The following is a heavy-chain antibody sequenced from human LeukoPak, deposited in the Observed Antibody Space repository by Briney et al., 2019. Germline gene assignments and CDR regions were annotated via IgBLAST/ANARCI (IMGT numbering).Heavy chain of an antibody. CDR1: GFTFSSYA. V-gene: IGHV3-23*01. CDR2: FSGSGGST. CDR3: ARVRFGTEWYSSDDFAF. Sequence: GGSLRLSCAASGFTFSSYAMSWVRQAPGKGLECISGFSGSGGSTYYADSVKGRFTVSRDNSNNTLYLQMSSLRTVDTAIYYCARVRFGTEWYSSDDFAFWGQGTMVTVAS. D-gene: IGHD3-3*01. J-gene: IGHJ3*01.